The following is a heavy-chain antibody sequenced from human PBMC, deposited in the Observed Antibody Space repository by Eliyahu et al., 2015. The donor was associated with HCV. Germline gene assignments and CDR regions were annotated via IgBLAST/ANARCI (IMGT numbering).Heavy chain of an antibody. Sequence: EVQLVESGGGLVKXGGSLRLSCAASGFPFGNAWXSWVRQAPGKGLEWVGRIKSKTDGGTTDYAAPVKGRFTISRDDSKNTLYLQMNSLKTEDTAVYYCTTDLDGSGREDFDYWGQGTLVTVSS. J-gene: IGHJ4*02. D-gene: IGHD3-10*01. V-gene: IGHV3-15*01. CDR1: GFPFGNAW. CDR2: IKSKTDGGTT. CDR3: TTDLDGSGREDFDY.